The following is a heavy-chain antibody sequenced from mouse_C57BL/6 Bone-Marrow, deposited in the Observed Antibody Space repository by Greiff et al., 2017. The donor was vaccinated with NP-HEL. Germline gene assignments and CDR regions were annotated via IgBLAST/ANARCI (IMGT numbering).Heavy chain of an antibody. J-gene: IGHJ1*03. CDR2: IYPRSGNT. CDR3: AIGSSYPYWYFDV. D-gene: IGHD1-1*01. CDR1: GYTFTSYG. Sequence: QVHVKQSGAELARPGASVKLSCKASGYTFTSYGISWVKQRTGQGLEWIGEIYPRSGNTYYNEKFKGKATLTADKSSSTAYMELRSLTSEDSAVYFCAIGSSYPYWYFDVWGTGTTVTVSS. V-gene: IGHV1-81*01.